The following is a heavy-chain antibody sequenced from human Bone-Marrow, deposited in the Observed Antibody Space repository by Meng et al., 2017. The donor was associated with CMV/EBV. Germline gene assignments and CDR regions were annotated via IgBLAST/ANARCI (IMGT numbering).Heavy chain of an antibody. D-gene: IGHD6-13*01. V-gene: IGHV4-34*01. CDR3: ARVSPGAADGSRLFDY. CDR1: GGSFSGYY. Sequence: SETLSLTCAVYGGSFSGYYWSWIRQPPGKGLEWIGEINHSGSTNYNPSLKSRVTISVDTSKNQFSLKLSSVTAADTAVYYCARVSPGAADGSRLFDYWGQGTLVTVSS. J-gene: IGHJ4*02. CDR2: INHSGST.